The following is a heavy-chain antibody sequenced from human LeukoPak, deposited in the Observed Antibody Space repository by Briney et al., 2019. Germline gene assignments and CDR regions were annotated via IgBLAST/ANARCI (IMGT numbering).Heavy chain of an antibody. Sequence: GGSLRLSCAASGFTFSSYGMHWVRQAPGKGLEGVAVLWYDGSNKYYADSVKGRFTISRDNSKNTLYLQMNSLRAEDTAVYYCARERADIVVVPAAVKYYYYGMDVWGQGTTVTVSS. CDR1: GFTFSSYG. CDR3: ARERADIVVVPAAVKYYYYGMDV. J-gene: IGHJ6*02. V-gene: IGHV3-33*01. CDR2: LWYDGSNK. D-gene: IGHD2-2*01.